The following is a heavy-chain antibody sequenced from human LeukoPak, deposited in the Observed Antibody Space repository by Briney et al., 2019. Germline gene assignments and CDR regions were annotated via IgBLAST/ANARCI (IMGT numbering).Heavy chain of an antibody. CDR1: GFTFSGSA. V-gene: IGHV3-73*01. CDR2: IGSNTNSYAT. D-gene: IGHD3-22*01. Sequence: GSLTLSCAASGFTFSGSAIHWVRQASGKGLEWVGRIGSNTNSYATAYAASVKGRFTITRDDSKNTAYLQMNTLKTEDTAVYYCTRALYYYDSSGYYGHLDYWGQGTLVTVTS. CDR3: TRALYYYDSSGYYGHLDY. J-gene: IGHJ4*02.